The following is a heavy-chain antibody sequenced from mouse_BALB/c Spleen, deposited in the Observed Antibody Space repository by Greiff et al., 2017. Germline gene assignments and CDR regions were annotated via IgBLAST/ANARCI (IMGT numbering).Heavy chain of an antibody. D-gene: IGHD2-3*01. J-gene: IGHJ4*01. Sequence: VQLQQSGPELVKPGASVKIPCKASGYTFTDYNMDWVKQSHGKSLEWIGDINPNNGGTIYNQKFKGKATLTVDKSSSTAYMELRSLTSEDTAVYYCARRGWLLPNYYAMDYWGQGTSVTVSA. CDR2: INPNNGGT. V-gene: IGHV1-18*01. CDR3: ARRGWLLPNYYAMDY. CDR1: GYTFTDYN.